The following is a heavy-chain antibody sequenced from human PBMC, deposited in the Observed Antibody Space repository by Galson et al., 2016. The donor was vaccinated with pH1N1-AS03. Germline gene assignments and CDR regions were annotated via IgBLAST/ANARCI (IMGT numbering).Heavy chain of an antibody. CDR2: VYQSGTT. Sequence: ETLSLTCTVSGGSISSGSYYWAWIRQSPGTGLEWIGNVYQSGTTYYNPSFKRRLTISVDTSKNQFSLKLSSVTAADTAVYYCARTHDYGGNVFDYWGQGTLVTVSS. D-gene: IGHD4-23*01. V-gene: IGHV4-39*07. CDR3: ARTHDYGGNVFDY. J-gene: IGHJ4*02. CDR1: GGSISSGSYY.